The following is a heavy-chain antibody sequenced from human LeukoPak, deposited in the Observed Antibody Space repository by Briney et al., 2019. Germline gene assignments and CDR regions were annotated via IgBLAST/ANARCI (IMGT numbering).Heavy chain of an antibody. Sequence: SETLSLTCTVAGGSISDNEWGGFRQPPGKGLEWIGYIYYSGSTNYNPSLKSRVTISVEKSKKQFSLRMSSVTASDPAVYYCASLLDAYTIFHFWGQGTLVTVSS. CDR2: IYYSGST. CDR1: GGSISDNE. V-gene: IGHV4-59*08. J-gene: IGHJ4*02. D-gene: IGHD5-24*01. CDR3: ASLLDAYTIFHF.